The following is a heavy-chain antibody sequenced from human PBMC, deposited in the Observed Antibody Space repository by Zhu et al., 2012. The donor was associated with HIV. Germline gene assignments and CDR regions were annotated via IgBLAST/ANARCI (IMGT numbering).Heavy chain of an antibody. D-gene: IGHD1-26*01. CDR3: ARKQWELLSAFDI. Sequence: QVQLQESGPGLVKPSQTLSLTCTVSGGSISSGDYYWSWVRQSPVRGLEWIGYIYYSGTTYCIPSLKSRVTISVDTSKNQFSLKLTSVTAADTAMYYCARKQWELLSAFDIWAKGQWSPSLQ. J-gene: IGHJ3*02. V-gene: IGHV4-30-4*08. CDR2: IYYSGTT. CDR1: GGSISSGDYY.